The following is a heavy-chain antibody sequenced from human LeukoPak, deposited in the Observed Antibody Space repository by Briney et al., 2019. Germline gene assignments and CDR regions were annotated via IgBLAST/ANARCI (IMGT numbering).Heavy chain of an antibody. D-gene: IGHD1-26*01. Sequence: PGRSLRLSCAASGFTFSSYGMHWVRQAPGKGLEWVSTIDGPTFRTHYADSVMGRFTISRDNSKNTLYLQMNSLRAEDTAVYFCTTWVGAHFDFWGQGTLVTVSS. CDR1: GFTFSSYG. CDR3: TTWVGAHFDF. CDR2: IDGPTFRT. J-gene: IGHJ4*02. V-gene: IGHV3-23*01.